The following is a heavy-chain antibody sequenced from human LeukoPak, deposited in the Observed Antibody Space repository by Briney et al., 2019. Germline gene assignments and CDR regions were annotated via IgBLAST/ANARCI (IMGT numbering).Heavy chain of an antibody. CDR2: IYHSGST. CDR1: GGSISSGGYS. J-gene: IGHJ4*02. D-gene: IGHD3-22*01. CDR3: ARGPLPIYYERPYYFDY. Sequence: SQTLSLTCAVSGGSISSGGYSWSWIRQPPGKGLEWIGYIYHSGSTYYNPSLKSRVTISVDTSKNQFSLKLSSVTAADTAVYYCARGPLPIYYERPYYFDYWGQGTLVTVSS. V-gene: IGHV4-30-2*01.